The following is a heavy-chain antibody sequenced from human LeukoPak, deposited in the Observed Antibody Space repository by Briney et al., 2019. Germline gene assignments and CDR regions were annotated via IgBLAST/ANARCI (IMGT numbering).Heavy chain of an antibody. CDR2: ISSNGGST. CDR1: GFTFSSYA. D-gene: IGHD3-22*01. J-gene: IGHJ4*02. Sequence: GGSLRLSCAASGFTFSSYAMHWVRQAPGKGLEYVSAISSNGGSTYYANSVKGGFTISRDNSKNTLYLQMGSLRAEDMAVYYCARVLDDSSGYYYDYWGQGTLVTVSS. CDR3: ARVLDDSSGYYYDY. V-gene: IGHV3-64*01.